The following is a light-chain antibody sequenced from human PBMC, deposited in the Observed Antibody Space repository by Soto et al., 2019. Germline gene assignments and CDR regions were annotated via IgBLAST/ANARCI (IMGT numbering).Light chain of an antibody. CDR3: QTWGTGIRV. Sequence: VLTQSPSASASLGASVKLTCTLSSGHSNYAIAWHQQQPENGPRYLMKVNSDGSHRKGDGIPDRFSGSSSGAQRYLTISSLQSEDEADYYCQTWGTGIRVFGTGTKLTVL. CDR2: VNSDGSH. V-gene: IGLV4-69*01. J-gene: IGLJ1*01. CDR1: SGHSNYA.